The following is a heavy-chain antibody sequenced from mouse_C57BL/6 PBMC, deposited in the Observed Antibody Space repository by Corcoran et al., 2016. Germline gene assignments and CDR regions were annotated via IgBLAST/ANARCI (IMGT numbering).Heavy chain of an antibody. J-gene: IGHJ1*03. CDR2: INTYSGVP. Sequence: QIQLVQSGPELKKPGETVKISCKASGYTFTTYGMSWVKQAPGKGLKWMGWINTYSGVPTYADDFKGRFAFSLETSASTAYLQINNLKNEDTATYFCARGDGYVDVWGTGTTVTVSS. D-gene: IGHD3-3*01. V-gene: IGHV9-3*01. CDR3: ARGDGYVDV. CDR1: GYTFTTYG.